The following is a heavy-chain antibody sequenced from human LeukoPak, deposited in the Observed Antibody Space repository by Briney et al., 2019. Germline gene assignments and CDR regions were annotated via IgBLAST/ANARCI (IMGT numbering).Heavy chain of an antibody. V-gene: IGHV3-48*03. J-gene: IGHJ1*01. CDR2: ISSSGSTI. CDR1: GFTFSSYE. Sequence: GGSLRLSCAASGFTFSSYEMNWVRQAPGKGLAGVSYISSSGSTIYYADSVKGRFTIYRDNANKSLYLPINGLSAKDTPGLYCPSEHYYDSSGYYYESQHWGQGTLVTVSS. D-gene: IGHD3-22*01. CDR3: PSEHYYDSSGYYYESQH.